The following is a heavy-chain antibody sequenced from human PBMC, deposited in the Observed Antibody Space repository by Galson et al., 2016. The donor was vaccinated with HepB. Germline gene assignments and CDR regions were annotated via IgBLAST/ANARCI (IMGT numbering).Heavy chain of an antibody. CDR1: GGTFSSYA. V-gene: IGHV1-69*13. J-gene: IGHJ6*02. D-gene: IGHD2-15*01. Sequence: SVKVSCKASGGTFSSYAISWVRQAPGQGLEWMGGIIPIFGTANYAQKFQGRVTITADESTSTAYMELSSLRSEDTAVYYCARSIDIVVVVAATPFPYYGMAVCDPGTTCTVAS. CDR2: IIPIFGTA. CDR3: ARSIDIVVVVAATPFPYYGMAV.